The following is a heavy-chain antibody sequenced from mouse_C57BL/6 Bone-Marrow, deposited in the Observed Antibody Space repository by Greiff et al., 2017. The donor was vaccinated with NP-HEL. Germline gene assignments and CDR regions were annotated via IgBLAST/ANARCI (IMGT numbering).Heavy chain of an antibody. D-gene: IGHD1-1*01. CDR3: TRALFTTVVAGDYAMDY. Sequence: QVQLQQSGAELVRPGASVTLSCKASGYTFTDYEMHWVKQTPVHGLEWIGAIDPETGGTAYNQKFKCKAILTADKSSSTAYMELRSLTSEDSAVYYCTRALFTTVVAGDYAMDYWGQGTSVTVSS. CDR1: GYTFTDYE. CDR2: IDPETGGT. J-gene: IGHJ4*01. V-gene: IGHV1-15*01.